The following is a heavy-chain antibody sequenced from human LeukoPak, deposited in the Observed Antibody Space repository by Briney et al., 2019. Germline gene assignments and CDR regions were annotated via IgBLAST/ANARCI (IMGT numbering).Heavy chain of an antibody. V-gene: IGHV3-21*01. CDR2: ISSSSSYI. CDR3: ASLVSAEGYYDSSGYLND. CDR1: GFTFSSYS. D-gene: IGHD3-22*01. Sequence: GGSLRPSCAASGFTFSSYSMNWVRQAPGKGLEWVSSISSSSSYIYYADSVKGRFTISRDDAKNSLYLQMNSLRAEDTAVYYCASLVSAEGYYDSSGYLNDWGQGTLVTVSS. J-gene: IGHJ4*02.